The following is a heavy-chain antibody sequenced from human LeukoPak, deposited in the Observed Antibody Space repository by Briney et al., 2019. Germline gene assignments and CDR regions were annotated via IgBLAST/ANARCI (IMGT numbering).Heavy chain of an antibody. D-gene: IGHD4-11*01. J-gene: IGHJ3*02. CDR1: VFTFSTYN. V-gene: IGHV3-21*01. CDR2: TSVRTNNR. Sequence: GGSLRLSCATSVFTFSTYNMNWVRPAPGKGLEWVSATSVRTNNRYHADSVKGRFTISRDNAKNSLYLQMNSLRAEDTAVYYCAREPTTTHDALDIWGPGTMVTVSS. CDR3: AREPTTTHDALDI.